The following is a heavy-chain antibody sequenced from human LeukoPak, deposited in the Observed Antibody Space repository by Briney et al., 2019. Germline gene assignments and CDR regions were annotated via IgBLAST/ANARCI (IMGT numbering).Heavy chain of an antibody. CDR3: ARRAGAYTHPYDY. J-gene: IGHJ4*02. V-gene: IGHV3-30*02. CDR2: IRYDGSNK. D-gene: IGHD3-16*01. Sequence: GGSLRLSCAASGFTFSSYGMHWVRQAPGKGLEWVAFIRYDGSNKYYADSVRGRFTISRDNSKNTLYLQMNSLRAEDTAVYYCARRAGAYTHPYDYWGQGTLVTVSS. CDR1: GFTFSSYG.